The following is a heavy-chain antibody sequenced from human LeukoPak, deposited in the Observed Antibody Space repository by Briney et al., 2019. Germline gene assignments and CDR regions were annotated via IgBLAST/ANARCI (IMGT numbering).Heavy chain of an antibody. CDR1: GYTFTSYD. V-gene: IGHV1-8*01. J-gene: IGHJ5*02. D-gene: IGHD6-13*01. Sequence: ASVKVSCKASGYTFTSYDINWVRQATGQGREWMGWMNPNSGNTGYAQKFQGRVTMTRNTSISTAYMELSSLRSEDTAVYYCARGQFISSWYSVPNWFDPWGQGTLVTVSS. CDR2: MNPNSGNT. CDR3: ARGQFISSWYSVPNWFDP.